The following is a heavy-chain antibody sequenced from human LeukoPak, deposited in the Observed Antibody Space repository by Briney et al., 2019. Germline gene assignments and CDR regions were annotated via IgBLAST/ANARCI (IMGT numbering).Heavy chain of an antibody. D-gene: IGHD3-3*01. Sequence: GGSLRLSCAASGFTFSSYAMSWVRQAPGKGLEWVSAISGSGGSTYYADSVKGRFTISRDNSKNTLYLQMNSLRAEDTAVYYCAEGPRLRFLEWLSYYFDYWGQGTLVTVSS. J-gene: IGHJ4*02. CDR1: GFTFSSYA. CDR2: ISGSGGST. V-gene: IGHV3-23*01. CDR3: AEGPRLRFLEWLSYYFDY.